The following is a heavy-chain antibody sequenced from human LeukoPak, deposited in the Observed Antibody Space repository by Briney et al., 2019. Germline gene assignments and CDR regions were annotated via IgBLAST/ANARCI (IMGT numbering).Heavy chain of an antibody. CDR3: AREFRDLRIEAAAGPFDP. Sequence: TLSLTCTVSGVSISSGGYYWRWIRQHPGKGLEWIGYIYYSGSTYYNPSLKSRVTISVDTSKNQFSLKLRFVTAADTAVYYCAREFRDLRIEAAAGPFDPWGQGTLVTVSS. CDR1: GVSISSGGYY. J-gene: IGHJ5*02. V-gene: IGHV4-31*03. D-gene: IGHD6-13*01. CDR2: IYYSGST.